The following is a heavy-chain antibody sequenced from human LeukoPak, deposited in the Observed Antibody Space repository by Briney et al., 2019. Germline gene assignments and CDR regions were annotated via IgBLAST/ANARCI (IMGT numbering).Heavy chain of an antibody. V-gene: IGHV4-59*08. J-gene: IGHJ5*02. D-gene: IGHD3-16*02. Sequence: SETLSLTCTVSGGSISSYYWSWIRQPPGKGLEWIGYIYYSGSTNYNPSLKSRVTISVDTSKNQFSLKLSSVTAADTAVYYCARSSALTFGGVIGNWFDPWGQGTLVTVSS. CDR3: ARSSALTFGGVIGNWFDP. CDR2: IYYSGST. CDR1: GGSISSYY.